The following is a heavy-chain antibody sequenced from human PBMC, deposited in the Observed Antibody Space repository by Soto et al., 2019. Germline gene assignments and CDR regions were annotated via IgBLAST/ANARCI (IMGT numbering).Heavy chain of an antibody. CDR2: IIPILGIA. V-gene: IGHV1-69*02. Sequence: QVQLVQSGAEVKEPGSSVMVSCKASGGTFSSYTISWVRQAHGQGLEWMGRIIPILGIANYAQKFQGRVTITADKSTSTAYMELSSLRSEDTAVYYCASSVDDWFDPWGQGTLVTVSS. CDR3: ASSVDDWFDP. CDR1: GGTFSSYT. J-gene: IGHJ5*02.